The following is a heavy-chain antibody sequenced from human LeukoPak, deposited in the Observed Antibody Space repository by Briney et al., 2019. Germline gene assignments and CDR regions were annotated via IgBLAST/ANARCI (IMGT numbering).Heavy chain of an antibody. Sequence: SETLSLTCAVYGGSFSGYYWSWIRQPPGKGLEWIGEINHSGSTNYNPSLKSRVTISVDTSKNQFSLKLSSVTAADTAVYYCASEGDAGYYYYYGMDVWGQGTTVTVSS. J-gene: IGHJ6*02. CDR3: ASEGDAGYYYYYGMDV. CDR2: INHSGST. CDR1: GGSFSGYY. V-gene: IGHV4-34*01. D-gene: IGHD2-21*02.